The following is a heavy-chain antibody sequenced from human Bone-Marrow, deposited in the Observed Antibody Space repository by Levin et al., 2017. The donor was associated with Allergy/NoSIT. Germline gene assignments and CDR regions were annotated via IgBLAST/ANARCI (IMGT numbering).Heavy chain of an antibody. CDR1: GFSLGGYS. V-gene: IGHV3-48*04. J-gene: IGHJ2*01. D-gene: IGHD3-22*01. CDR2: ISSVTNTI. Sequence: GESLKISCAASGFSLGGYSMNWVRQAPGKGLEWISYISSVTNTIYYADSVEGRFTISRDNAKNSLYLQMNSLRVEDTAVFYCARGSDSNGWHNWYFDLWGRGTLVTVSS. CDR3: ARGSDSNGWHNWYFDL.